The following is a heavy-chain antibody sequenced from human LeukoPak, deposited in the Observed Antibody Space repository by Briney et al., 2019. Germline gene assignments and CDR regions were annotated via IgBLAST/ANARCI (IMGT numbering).Heavy chain of an antibody. D-gene: IGHD6-13*01. V-gene: IGHV3-48*01. CDR3: AGSPYSSSRRYYYGMDV. CDR2: ISSSSSTI. Sequence: GGSLRLSCAASGFTFSSYSMNWVRQAPGKGLEWVSYISSSSSTIYYADSVKGRFTISRDNAKNSLYLQMNSLRAEDTAVYYCAGSPYSSSRRYYYGMDVWGQGTTVTVSS. CDR1: GFTFSSYS. J-gene: IGHJ6*02.